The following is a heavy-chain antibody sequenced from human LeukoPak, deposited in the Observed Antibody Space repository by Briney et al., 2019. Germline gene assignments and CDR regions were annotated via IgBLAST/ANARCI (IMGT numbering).Heavy chain of an antibody. CDR3: ATRPGRAAAGTGNYFDY. V-gene: IGHV1-18*01. J-gene: IGHJ4*02. CDR2: ISAYNGNT. Sequence: ASVKVSCKASGYTFTSYGISWVRQAPGQGLEWMGWISAYNGNTNYAQKLQGRVTMTTDTSTSTAYMELRSLRSDDTAVYYCATRPGRAAAGTGNYFDYWGQGTLVTVSS. CDR1: GYTFTSYG. D-gene: IGHD6-13*01.